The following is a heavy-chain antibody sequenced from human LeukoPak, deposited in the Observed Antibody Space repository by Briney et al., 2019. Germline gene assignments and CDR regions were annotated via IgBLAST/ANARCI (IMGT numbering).Heavy chain of an antibody. CDR2: IVVGSGNT. CDR3: AAAHSYQLPDY. Sequence: GASVKVSCKASGFTFTSSAVQWVRQARGQRREWIGWIVVGSGNTNYAEKSQERATITRHSSTSTAYMELSSLRSEDTAVYYCAAAHSYQLPDYWGQGTLVTVSS. V-gene: IGHV1-58*01. CDR1: GFTFTSSA. D-gene: IGHD5-18*01. J-gene: IGHJ4*02.